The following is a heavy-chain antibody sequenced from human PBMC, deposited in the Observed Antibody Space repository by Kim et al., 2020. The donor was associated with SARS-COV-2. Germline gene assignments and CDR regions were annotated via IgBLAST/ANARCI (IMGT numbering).Heavy chain of an antibody. V-gene: IGHV3-74*01. CDR2: ISSDGSST. CDR1: GFTFSSYW. J-gene: IGHJ4*02. Sequence: GGSLRLSCAASGFTFSSYWMHWVRQAPGKGPVWVSRISSDGSSTSYADSVKGRFTISRDNAKNTLYLQINSLRAEDTAVYYCSSLATGYVWGKFDYWGQGTLVTVSS. CDR3: SSLATGYVWGKFDY. D-gene: IGHD3-16*01.